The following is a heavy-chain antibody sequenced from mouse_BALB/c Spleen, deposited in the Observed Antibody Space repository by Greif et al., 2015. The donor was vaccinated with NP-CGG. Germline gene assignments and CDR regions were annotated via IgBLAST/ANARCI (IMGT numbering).Heavy chain of an antibody. CDR2: INPSTGYT. V-gene: IGHV1-7*01. D-gene: IGHD2-4*01. CDR1: GYTFTSYW. CDR3: AGRGDYDGFDY. J-gene: IGHJ2*01. Sequence: VQLQQSGAELAKPGASVKMSCKVSGYTFTSYWMHWVKQRPGQGLEWIGYINPSTGYTEYNQKFKDKATLTADKSSSTANKQLSSLTSEAAAIYYCAGRGDYDGFDYWGQGTTLTVSS.